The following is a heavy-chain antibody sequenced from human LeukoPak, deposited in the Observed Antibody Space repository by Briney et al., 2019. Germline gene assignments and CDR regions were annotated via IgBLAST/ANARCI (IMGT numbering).Heavy chain of an antibody. V-gene: IGHV3-74*01. CDR2: GNSDGSST. J-gene: IGHJ6*02. CDR1: GLTYTSYW. CDR3: ARGRYYGMDV. Sequence: GGSLRLSCAASGLTYTSYWMHWVRQAPGKGLVCVSRGNSDGSSTTYADSVKGRFTISRDNAKNTLYLQMNSLRAEDTAVYYCARGRYYGMDVWGQGTTVTVSS.